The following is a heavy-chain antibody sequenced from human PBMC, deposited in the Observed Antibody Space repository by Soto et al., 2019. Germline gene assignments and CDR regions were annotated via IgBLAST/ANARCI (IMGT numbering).Heavy chain of an antibody. J-gene: IGHJ4*02. V-gene: IGHV1-3*01. D-gene: IGHD3-10*01. CDR3: ARSTYYYGSGSYKGLDY. CDR2: INAGNGNT. CDR1: GYTFTSYA. Sequence: ASVKVSCKASGYTFTSYAMHWVRQAPGQRLEWMGWINAGNGNTKYSQKFQGRVTITRDTSASTAYMELSSLRSEDTAVYYCARSTYYYGSGSYKGLDYWGQGTLVTVSS.